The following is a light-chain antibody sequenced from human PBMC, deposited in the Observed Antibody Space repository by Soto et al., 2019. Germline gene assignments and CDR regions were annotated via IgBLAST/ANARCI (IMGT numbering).Light chain of an antibody. Sequence: EIVLTQSPATLSLSPGERATLSCRASQSVSSYLAWYQQKPGQAPRLLXYDASNRATGIPARFSGSGSGTDFTLTINSLETEDFAAYYCQQRSNWPSITFGQGTRLEIK. V-gene: IGKV3-11*01. J-gene: IGKJ5*01. CDR1: QSVSSY. CDR3: QQRSNWPSIT. CDR2: DAS.